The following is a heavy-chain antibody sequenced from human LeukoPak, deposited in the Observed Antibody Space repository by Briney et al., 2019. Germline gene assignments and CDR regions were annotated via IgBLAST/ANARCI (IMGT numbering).Heavy chain of an antibody. CDR2: IYSGGST. J-gene: IGHJ4*02. CDR1: GFTVSSNY. D-gene: IGHD6-13*01. Sequence: GGSLRLSCAASGFTVSSNYMSWVRQAPGKGLEWVSVIYSGGSTYYADSVKGRFTISRDNSKNTLYLQMNSLRAEDTAVYYCAKARFSWKDFKNFDYWGQGTLVTVSS. V-gene: IGHV3-66*01. CDR3: AKARFSWKDFKNFDY.